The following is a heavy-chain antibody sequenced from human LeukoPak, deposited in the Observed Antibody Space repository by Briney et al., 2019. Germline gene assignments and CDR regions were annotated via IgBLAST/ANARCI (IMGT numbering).Heavy chain of an antibody. J-gene: IGHJ4*02. CDR2: INTNTGNP. V-gene: IGHV7-4-1*02. CDR1: GYTFTSYA. Sequence: AASVKVSCKASGYTFTSYAINWVRQAPGQGLEWKGWINTNTGNPTYAQGFTGRFVFSLDTSVSTAYLQISSLKAEDTAVYYCARGWELGWAVFDYWGQGTLVTVSS. CDR3: ARGWELGWAVFDY. D-gene: IGHD1-26*01.